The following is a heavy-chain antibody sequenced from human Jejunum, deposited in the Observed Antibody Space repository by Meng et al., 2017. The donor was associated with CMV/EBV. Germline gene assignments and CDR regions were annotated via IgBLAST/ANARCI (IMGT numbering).Heavy chain of an antibody. Sequence: SGFTISTYWMHWVRQVPGKGLEWVSRINTDGSNTNYADSVKGRFTISRDNAKSTLYLQMNSLTAEDTAVYYCIRGPYGADSWYDYWGQGTLVTVAA. D-gene: IGHD4-17*01. CDR3: IRGPYGADSWYDY. CDR1: GFTISTYW. V-gene: IGHV3-74*01. J-gene: IGHJ4*02. CDR2: INTDGSNT.